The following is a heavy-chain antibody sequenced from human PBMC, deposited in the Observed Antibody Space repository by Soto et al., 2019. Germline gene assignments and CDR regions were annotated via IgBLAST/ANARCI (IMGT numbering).Heavy chain of an antibody. V-gene: IGHV4-31*03. J-gene: IGHJ6*02. CDR3: PRGGGGYYDFWSGYSPYGMDV. Sequence: PSETLSLTCTVSGGSISSGGYYWSWIRQHPGKGLEWIGYIYYSGSTYYNPSLKSRVTISVDTSKNQFSLKLSSVTAADTAVYCCPRGGGGYYDFWSGYSPYGMDVWGQGTTVTVSS. CDR1: GGSISSGGYY. CDR2: IYYSGST. D-gene: IGHD3-3*01.